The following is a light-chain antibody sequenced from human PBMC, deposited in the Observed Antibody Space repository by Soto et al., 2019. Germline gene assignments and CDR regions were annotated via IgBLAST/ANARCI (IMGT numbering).Light chain of an antibody. CDR1: SSDVGGYNY. CDR2: DVS. V-gene: IGLV2-14*03. J-gene: IGLJ1*01. CDR3: SSYSASSTTHYV. Sequence: QSALTQPASLSGSPGQSITISCTGTSSDVGGYNYVSWYQQHPGKAPKLMIYDVSNRPSVVSNRFSGSKSGNTASLTISGLQAEDEADYYCSSYSASSTTHYVFGTGTKLTVL.